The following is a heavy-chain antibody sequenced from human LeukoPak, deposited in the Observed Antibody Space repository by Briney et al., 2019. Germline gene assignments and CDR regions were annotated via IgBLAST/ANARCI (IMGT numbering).Heavy chain of an antibody. J-gene: IGHJ4*02. CDR3: ARNGGNSDYDY. Sequence: SETLSLTCAVSGVSISSSSTNCWTWVRQPPGKGLEWIGEIYHSGATNYNPSLKSRVTVLLDKSKNQFSLKLNSVTAADTAVYYCARNGGNSDYDYWGQGTLVTVSA. CDR1: GVSISSSSTNC. D-gene: IGHD4-23*01. V-gene: IGHV4-4*02. CDR2: IYHSGAT.